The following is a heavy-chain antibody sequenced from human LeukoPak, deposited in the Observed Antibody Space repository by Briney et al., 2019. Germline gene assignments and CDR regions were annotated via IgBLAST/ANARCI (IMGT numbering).Heavy chain of an antibody. J-gene: IGHJ4*02. Sequence: ASVKVSCKASGYTFTIYDINGVRRATGQGLEWMGWMIPNSGNTGYAQKFQGRVTMTTNPSISTAYMELSSLRSEDTAVYYCARGPAAGYWGQGTLVTVSS. CDR1: GYTFTIYD. V-gene: IGHV1-8*01. D-gene: IGHD6-13*01. CDR3: ARGPAAGY. CDR2: MIPNSGNT.